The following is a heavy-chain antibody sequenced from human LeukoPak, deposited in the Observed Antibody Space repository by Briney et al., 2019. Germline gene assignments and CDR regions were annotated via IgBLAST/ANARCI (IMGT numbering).Heavy chain of an antibody. D-gene: IGHD2-2*01. Sequence: GGSLRLSCAASGFTFSSYSMNWVRQAPGKGLEWVSYISSGSISIYYADSVKGRFTISRDNSKNTLYLQMNSLRAEDTAVYYCAKGSTVVVPAAIPYYYYYMDVWGKGTTVTVSS. J-gene: IGHJ6*03. CDR3: AKGSTVVVPAAIPYYYYYMDV. V-gene: IGHV3-48*01. CDR2: ISSGSISI. CDR1: GFTFSSYS.